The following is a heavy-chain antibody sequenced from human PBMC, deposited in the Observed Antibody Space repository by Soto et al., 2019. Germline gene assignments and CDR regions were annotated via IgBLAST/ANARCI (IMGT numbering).Heavy chain of an antibody. J-gene: IGHJ6*02. V-gene: IGHV3-48*02. Sequence: GGSLRLSCAASGFTFSSYSMNWVRQAPGKGLEWVSYISSSSSNIYYADSVKGRFTISRDNAKNSLYLQMNSLRDEDTAVYYCARIHPIMVRGVIDYYYGMDVWGQGTTVTVSS. D-gene: IGHD3-10*01. CDR2: ISSSSSNI. CDR1: GFTFSSYS. CDR3: ARIHPIMVRGVIDYYYGMDV.